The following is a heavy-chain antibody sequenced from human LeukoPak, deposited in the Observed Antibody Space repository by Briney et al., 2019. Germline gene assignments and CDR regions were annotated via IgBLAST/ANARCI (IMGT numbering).Heavy chain of an antibody. CDR2: ITSGGSI. J-gene: IGHJ4*02. V-gene: IGHV3-23*01. CDR1: EFTFSNYA. D-gene: IGHD6-13*01. CDR3: AKRPDYSTTWYYFDS. Sequence: PGGSLRLSCAASEFTFSNYAMTWVRQAPGKGPEWVSPITSGGSIFYADSVKGRFAISRDNSKNTLYLQMNSLRVEDTAAYYCAKRPDYSTTWYYFDSWGQGTLVTVSS.